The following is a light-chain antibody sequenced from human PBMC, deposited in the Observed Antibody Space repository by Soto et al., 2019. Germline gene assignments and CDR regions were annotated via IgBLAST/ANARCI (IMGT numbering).Light chain of an antibody. CDR3: QQYNNWPPWT. Sequence: EIVMTQSPATLSVSPGERATLSCRASQSVSSNLAGYQQQPGQAPRLLIYGASTRATGIPARFSGSGSGTAFTLPISSLQAEDFAVYYCQQYNNWPPWTFGQGTKVEIK. CDR2: GAS. CDR1: QSVSSN. V-gene: IGKV3-15*01. J-gene: IGKJ1*01.